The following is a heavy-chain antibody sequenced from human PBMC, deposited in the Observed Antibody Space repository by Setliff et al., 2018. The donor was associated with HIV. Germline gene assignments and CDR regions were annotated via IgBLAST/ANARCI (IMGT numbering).Heavy chain of an antibody. D-gene: IGHD3-10*01. V-gene: IGHV4-59*01. CDR1: GGSISSYY. CDR2: IYYSGST. Sequence: SETLSLTCTVSGGSISSYYWSWIRQPPGKGLEWIGYIYYSGSTNYNPSLKSRITISVDTSKNQFSLKLSSVTAADTAVYYCTRRRGPMVRGVDPTPSYYFDYWGQGTLVTVSS. J-gene: IGHJ4*02. CDR3: TRRRGPMVRGVDPTPSYYFDY.